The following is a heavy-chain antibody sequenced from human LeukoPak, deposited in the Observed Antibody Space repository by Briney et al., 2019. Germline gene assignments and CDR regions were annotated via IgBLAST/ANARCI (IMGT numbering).Heavy chain of an antibody. D-gene: IGHD6-13*01. J-gene: IGHJ6*04. V-gene: IGHV3-73*01. CDR3: TRQYSSSWYWMDV. CDR2: IRSKANSYAT. CDR1: GFTFSGSA. Sequence: GGSLKLSCAASGFTFSGSAMHWVRQASGKGLEWVGRIRSKANSYATASAASVKGRFTISRDDSKNTAYLQMNGLKTEDTAVYYCTRQYSSSWYWMDVWGKGTTVTVSS.